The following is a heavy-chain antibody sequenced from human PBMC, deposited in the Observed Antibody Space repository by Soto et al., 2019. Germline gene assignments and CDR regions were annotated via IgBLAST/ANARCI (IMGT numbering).Heavy chain of an antibody. V-gene: IGHV1-3*01. CDR2: IFPGNGNT. J-gene: IGHJ4*02. CDR3: AREMAVWGPLQD. CDR1: GYTFTAHT. D-gene: IGHD3-16*01. Sequence: QIQLVQSGAVVKKPGASVTVSCKASGYTFTAHTLHWVRQAPGQRLEWMGWIFPGNGNTKYSQKLQGRVTIGADTSATTVYMELSSLGSEDTAVYYCAREMAVWGPLQDWGQGTLVIVSS.